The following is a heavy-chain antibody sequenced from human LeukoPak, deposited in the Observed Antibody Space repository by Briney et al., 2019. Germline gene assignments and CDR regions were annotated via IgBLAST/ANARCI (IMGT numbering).Heavy chain of an antibody. D-gene: IGHD6-6*01. Sequence: GGSLRLSCVASRFDLPNYNMVWVRQAPGKGLEWVSSISSSSSYIYYADSVKGRFTIFRDNAKNSLYLQMNSLRAEDTAVYYCARGYSSSSGDYWGQGTLVTVSS. CDR2: ISSSSSYI. J-gene: IGHJ4*02. V-gene: IGHV3-21*01. CDR1: RFDLPNYN. CDR3: ARGYSSSSGDY.